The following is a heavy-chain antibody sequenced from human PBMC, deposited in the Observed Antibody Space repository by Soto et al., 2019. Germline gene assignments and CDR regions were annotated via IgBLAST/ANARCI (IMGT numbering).Heavy chain of an antibody. Sequence: QVQLVQSGAKVKKPGSSVKVSCKASGGTFSSYAISWVRQAPGQGLEWMGGIIPIFGTANYAQKFQGRVTITADESTSTAYMELSSLRSEDTAVYYCARSLGVGYGSWKSHYYYGMDVWGQGTTVTVSS. CDR3: ARSLGVGYGSWKSHYYYGMDV. J-gene: IGHJ6*02. D-gene: IGHD3-10*01. CDR1: GGTFSSYA. CDR2: IIPIFGTA. V-gene: IGHV1-69*01.